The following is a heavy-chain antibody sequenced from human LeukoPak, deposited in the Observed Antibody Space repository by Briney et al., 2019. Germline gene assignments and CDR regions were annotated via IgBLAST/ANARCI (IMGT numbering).Heavy chain of an antibody. V-gene: IGHV4-34*01. CDR3: ARVDYYDSSGYYSVGYFDY. CDR1: GGSFSDYY. Sequence: TSETLSLTCAVYGGSFSDYYWSWIRQPPGKGLEWIGEINHSGSTNYNPSLKSRVTISVDTSKNQFSLKLSSVTAADTAVYYCARVDYYDSSGYYSVGYFDYWGQGTLVTVSS. CDR2: INHSGST. D-gene: IGHD3-22*01. J-gene: IGHJ4*02.